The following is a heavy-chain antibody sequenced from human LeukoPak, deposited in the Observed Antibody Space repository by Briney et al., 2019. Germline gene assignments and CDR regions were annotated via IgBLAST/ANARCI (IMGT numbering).Heavy chain of an antibody. CDR2: ISYDGSNK. V-gene: IGHV3-30*18. Sequence: PPGRSLRLSCAASGFTFSSYGMHWVRQAPGKGLEGVAVISYDGSNKYYADSVKGRFTISRDNSKNTLYLQMNSLRAEDTAVYYCAKDLRWRSFDYWGQGTLVTVSS. J-gene: IGHJ4*02. D-gene: IGHD2-15*01. CDR3: AKDLRWRSFDY. CDR1: GFTFSSYG.